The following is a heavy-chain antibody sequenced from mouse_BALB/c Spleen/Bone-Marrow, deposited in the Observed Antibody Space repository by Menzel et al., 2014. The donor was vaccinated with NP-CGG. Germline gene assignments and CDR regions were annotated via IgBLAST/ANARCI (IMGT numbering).Heavy chain of an antibody. CDR2: IRNKAKGYTT. J-gene: IGHJ1*01. CDR1: GFTFTDYY. V-gene: IGHV7-3*02. CDR3: ARDENVGIYWYFDV. Sequence: EVQVVESGGGLVQPGGSLRLSCATSGFTFTDYYMSWVRQPPGKALEWLGFIRNKAKGYTTDYSASVKGRFTISRDNSQSISYLQMNTLRAEDSSTYYCARDENVGIYWYFDVWGAGTTVTGSS.